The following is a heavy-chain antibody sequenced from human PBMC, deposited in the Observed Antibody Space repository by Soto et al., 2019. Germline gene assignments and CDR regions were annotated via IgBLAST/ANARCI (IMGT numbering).Heavy chain of an antibody. CDR1: GFNFSNYW. J-gene: IGHJ6*02. Sequence: EVQLVESGGGLVQPGGSLRLSCAASGFNFSNYWMHWVRQAPGKGLVWVSRMNSAGNSINYADSVKGRFTISRDNAKNTLYLQMPSLRVEDTAVYFCARVTTTRGNYYYGMDVWGQGTAVTVSS. D-gene: IGHD4-4*01. CDR3: ARVTTTRGNYYYGMDV. CDR2: MNSAGNSI. V-gene: IGHV3-74*01.